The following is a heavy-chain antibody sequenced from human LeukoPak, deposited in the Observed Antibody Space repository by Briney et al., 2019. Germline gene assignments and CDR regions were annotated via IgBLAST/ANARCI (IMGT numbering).Heavy chain of an antibody. V-gene: IGHV4-59*01. D-gene: IGHD1-26*01. CDR1: GGSFSGYY. J-gene: IGHJ3*02. CDR2: IYYSGST. CDR3: ARTLGATRAFDI. Sequence: SETLSLTCAVYGGSFSGYYWSWIRQPPGKGLEWIGYIYYSGSTNYNPSLKSRVTISVDTSKNQFSLKLSSVTAADTAVYYCARTLGATRAFDIWGQGTMVTVSS.